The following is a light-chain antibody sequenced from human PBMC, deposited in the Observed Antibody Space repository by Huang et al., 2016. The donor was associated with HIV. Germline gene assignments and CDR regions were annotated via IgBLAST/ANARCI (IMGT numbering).Light chain of an antibody. Sequence: EIVMTQYPATLSVSPGERATLSCRASQSVSSNLAWYQQKPGQGPRLLIYGASTRATGIPARFSGSGSGTEFTLTIGSLQSEDFAVYYCQRNNNWPPLFTFGPGTKVDIK. J-gene: IGKJ3*01. CDR2: GAS. CDR1: QSVSSN. V-gene: IGKV3-15*01. CDR3: QRNNNWPPLFT.